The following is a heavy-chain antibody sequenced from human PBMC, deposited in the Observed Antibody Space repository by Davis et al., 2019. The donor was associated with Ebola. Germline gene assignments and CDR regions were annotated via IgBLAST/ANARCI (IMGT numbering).Heavy chain of an antibody. D-gene: IGHD6-19*01. CDR1: GYTFASYW. CDR2: IYPGDSDT. J-gene: IGHJ4*02. CDR3: ARRVHSSGWRFDY. Sequence: GESLKISCKGFGYTFASYWIGWVRQMPGKGLEWMGIIYPGDSDTRYSPSFQGQVTISADKPISTAYLQWSSLKASDTAMYYCARRVHSSGWRFDYWGQGTLVTVSS. V-gene: IGHV5-51*04.